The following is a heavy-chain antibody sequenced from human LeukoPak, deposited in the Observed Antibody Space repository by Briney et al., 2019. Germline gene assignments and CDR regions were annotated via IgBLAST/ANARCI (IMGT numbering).Heavy chain of an antibody. Sequence: GGSLRLSCAASGFTFSNYGIHWVRQAPGKGLEWVAVISYDATNEYYTDSVKGRFTISRDNSRNTLYLQMNSLRAEDTAVYYCARSYHERSSGRSLWYFDLWGRGTLVTVSS. D-gene: IGHD3-22*01. CDR1: GFTFSNYG. V-gene: IGHV3-33*08. CDR2: ISYDATNE. J-gene: IGHJ2*01. CDR3: ARSYHERSSGRSLWYFDL.